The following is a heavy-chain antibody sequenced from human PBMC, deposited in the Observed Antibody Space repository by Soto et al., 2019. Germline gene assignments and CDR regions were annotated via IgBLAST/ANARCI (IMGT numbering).Heavy chain of an antibody. V-gene: IGHV1-69*12. CDR1: GGTFSSYA. D-gene: IGHD3-22*01. CDR2: IIPIFGTA. Sequence: QVQLVQSGAEVKKPGSSVKVSCKASGGTFSSYAISWVRQAPGQGLEWMGGIIPIFGTANYAQKFQGRVTXXAXEXXSTAYMELSSLRSEDTAVYYCARLNGVGVVVTNDYWGQGTLVTVSS. CDR3: ARLNGVGVVVTNDY. J-gene: IGHJ4*02.